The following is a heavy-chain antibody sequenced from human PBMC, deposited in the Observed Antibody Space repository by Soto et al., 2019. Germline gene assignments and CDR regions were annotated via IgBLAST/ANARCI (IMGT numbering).Heavy chain of an antibody. J-gene: IGHJ4*02. CDR1: GGSINSSSYY. D-gene: IGHD3-10*01. V-gene: IGHV4-39*01. CDR2: IYYSGST. Sequence: SETLSLTCTVSGGSINSSSYYWGWIRQPPGKGLEWIGSIYYSGSTYYNPSLKSRVTISVDTSKNQFSLKLSSVTAADTAVYYCARHSLRGSGSYYISYWGQGTLVTVSS. CDR3: ARHSLRGSGSYYISY.